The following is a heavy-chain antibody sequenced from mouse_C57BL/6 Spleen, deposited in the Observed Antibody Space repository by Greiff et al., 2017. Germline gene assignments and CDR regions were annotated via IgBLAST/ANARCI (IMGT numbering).Heavy chain of an antibody. CDR1: GYTFTSYW. V-gene: IGHV1-50*01. CDR2: IDPSDSYT. D-gene: IGHD3-1*01. J-gene: IGHJ4*01. CDR3: ASRGFSYAMDY. Sequence: QVQLQQPGAELVKPGASVKLSCKASGYTFTSYWMQWVKQRPGQGLEWIGEIDPSDSYTNYNQKFKGKATLTVDTSSSTAYMQLSSLTSEASAVYYCASRGFSYAMDYWGQGTSVTVSS.